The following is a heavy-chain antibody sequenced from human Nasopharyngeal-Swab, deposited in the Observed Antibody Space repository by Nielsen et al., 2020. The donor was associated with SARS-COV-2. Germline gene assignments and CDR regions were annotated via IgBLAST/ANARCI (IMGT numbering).Heavy chain of an antibody. V-gene: IGHV3-21*01. CDR2: IRSSGSFI. CDR1: GFRFSSYS. D-gene: IGHD2-21*02. J-gene: IGHJ4*02. Sequence: GESLKISCEASGFRFSSYSLHWVSQAPGKGMEWVSSIRSSGSFISYADSVKGRFTISRDNAKNSLYLQMNSLRAEDTAIYFCARELYCAGNCPPDYWGQGTPVTVSS. CDR3: ARELYCAGNCPPDY.